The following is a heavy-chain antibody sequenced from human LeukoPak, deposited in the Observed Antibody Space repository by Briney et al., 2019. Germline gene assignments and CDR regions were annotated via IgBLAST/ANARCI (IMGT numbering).Heavy chain of an antibody. Sequence: GGSLGLSCAASGFTFSSYSMNWVRQAPGKGLEWVSSISSSSSYIYYADSVKGRFTISRDNSKNTLYLQMNSLRAEDTAVYYCAKSHGYSYGFDYWGQGTLVTVSS. D-gene: IGHD5-18*01. V-gene: IGHV3-21*01. CDR3: AKSHGYSYGFDY. J-gene: IGHJ4*02. CDR1: GFTFSSYS. CDR2: ISSSSSYI.